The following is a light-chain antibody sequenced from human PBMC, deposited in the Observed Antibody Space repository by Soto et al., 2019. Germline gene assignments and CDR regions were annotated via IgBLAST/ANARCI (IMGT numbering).Light chain of an antibody. CDR1: SSDVGGYNY. V-gene: IGLV2-14*03. CDR2: DVS. J-gene: IGLJ2*01. CDR3: SSYTSSTDVV. Sequence: SALTQPASVSGSPGQSITISCTGTSSDVGGYNYVSWYQHPPGKAPKLMIYDVSNRPSGVSNRFSGSKSGNTASLTISGLQAEDEADYYCSSYTSSTDVVFGGGTKLTVL.